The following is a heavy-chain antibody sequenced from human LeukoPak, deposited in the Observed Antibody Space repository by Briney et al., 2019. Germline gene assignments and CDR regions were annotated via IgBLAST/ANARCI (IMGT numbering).Heavy chain of an antibody. V-gene: IGHV5-51*01. D-gene: IGHD4-17*01. J-gene: IGHJ3*02. CDR3: ASRYGAETAFDI. CDR2: IYPGDSDT. CDR1: GYTFTNYW. Sequence: PGESLKISCKGSGYTFTNYWIGWVRQMPGKGLDFMGIIYPGDSDTRYSPSFQGQVTISADKSFTTAYLQWSSLKTSDTAMYYCASRYGAETAFDIWGQGTMVTVSS.